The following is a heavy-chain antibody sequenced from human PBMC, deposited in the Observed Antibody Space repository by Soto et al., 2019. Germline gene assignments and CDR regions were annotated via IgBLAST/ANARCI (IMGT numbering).Heavy chain of an antibody. CDR2: IYSSGTT. Sequence: QLQLQESGPGLVKPSETLSLTCTVSGGSISGSPYHWGWIRQPPGKGPEWIGDIYSSGTTYYNSSLESRVTISIDASKNPFSLKLGSVTAADTAVYYCASRTAVAGGWFDPWGQGTLVTVSS. CDR3: ASRTAVAGGWFDP. V-gene: IGHV4-39*02. CDR1: GGSISGSPYH. J-gene: IGHJ5*02. D-gene: IGHD6-19*01.